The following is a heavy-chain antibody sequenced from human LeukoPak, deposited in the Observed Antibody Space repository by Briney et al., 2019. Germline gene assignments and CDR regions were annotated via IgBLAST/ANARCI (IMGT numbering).Heavy chain of an antibody. Sequence: GGSLRLSCVASGFTFSNFGMHGVRQAPGKGLEWLAFIEYDGTNKYYVDSVKGRFTISRDNSKNTLYLQVSSLRAEDTAVYYCAKDSTWIKLEGYFDYWGQGILVTVSS. J-gene: IGHJ4*02. CDR2: IEYDGTNK. CDR1: GFTFSNFG. V-gene: IGHV3-30*02. CDR3: AKDSTWIKLEGYFDY. D-gene: IGHD2-2*03.